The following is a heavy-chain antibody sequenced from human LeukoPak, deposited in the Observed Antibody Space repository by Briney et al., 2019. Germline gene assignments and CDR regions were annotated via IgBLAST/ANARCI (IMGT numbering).Heavy chain of an antibody. CDR3: ARALDYYDSSGYYGLDY. CDR1: GGSFSGYY. Sequence: SETLSLTCAVYGGSFSGYYWSWIRQPPGKGLEWIGEINHSGSTNYNPSLKSRVTISVDTSKNQFSLKLSSVTAADTAVYCCARALDYYDSSGYYGLDYWGQGTLVTVSS. CDR2: INHSGST. D-gene: IGHD3-22*01. V-gene: IGHV4-34*01. J-gene: IGHJ4*02.